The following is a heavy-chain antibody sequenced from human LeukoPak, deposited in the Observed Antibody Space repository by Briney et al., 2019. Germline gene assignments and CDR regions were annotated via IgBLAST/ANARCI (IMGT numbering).Heavy chain of an antibody. D-gene: IGHD6-19*01. CDR2: INHSGST. V-gene: IGHV4-34*01. Sequence: SETLSLTCAVYGGSFSGYYWSWIRQPPGKGLEWIGEINHSGSTNYNPSLKSRVTTSVDTSKNQFSLKLSSVTAADTAVYYCARGAKRTNSSGWSRRGYYFDYWGQGTLVTVSS. J-gene: IGHJ4*02. CDR1: GGSFSGYY. CDR3: ARGAKRTNSSGWSRRGYYFDY.